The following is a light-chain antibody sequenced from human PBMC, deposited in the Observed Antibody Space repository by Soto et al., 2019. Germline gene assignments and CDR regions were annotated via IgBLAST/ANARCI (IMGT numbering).Light chain of an antibody. J-gene: IGKJ4*01. CDR2: DAS. V-gene: IGKV3-11*01. Sequence: EIVLTQSPATLSLSPGERATLSCRASQSVSSYLAWYQQKPGQAPRLLIYDASNSATGIPARFSGSGPGTDFTLTISSLEPEDFAVYYCQQRSNWPLTFGGGNQVEIK. CDR1: QSVSSY. CDR3: QQRSNWPLT.